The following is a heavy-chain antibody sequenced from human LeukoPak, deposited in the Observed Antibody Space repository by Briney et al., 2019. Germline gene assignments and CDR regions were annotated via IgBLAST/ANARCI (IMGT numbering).Heavy chain of an antibody. V-gene: IGHV3-21*01. CDR3: ARSRSSWPYYFDY. J-gene: IGHJ4*02. CDR2: ISSSSSYI. CDR1: GFTFSSYS. Sequence: GGSLRLSCAASGFTFSSYSMNWVRQAPGKGLEWVSSISSSSSYIYYADSVKGRFTISRDSAKNSLYLQMNSLRAEDTAVYYCARSRSSWPYYFDYWGQGTLVTVSS. D-gene: IGHD6-13*01.